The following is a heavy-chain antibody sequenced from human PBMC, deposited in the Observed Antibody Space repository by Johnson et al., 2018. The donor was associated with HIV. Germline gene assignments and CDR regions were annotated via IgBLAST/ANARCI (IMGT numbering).Heavy chain of an antibody. CDR2: INFDGTST. V-gene: IGHV3-74*01. CDR1: GFTFISYW. D-gene: IGHD3-10*01. Sequence: VQLVESGGGLVQPGGSLRLSCEASGFTFISYWMHWVRQAPGKGLMWVSRINFDGTSTTYADSVKGRFSVSRDNVKDTLYLQMNNLRAEDTAVYYCTKTPTMVRGVDVWGQGTMVTVSS. J-gene: IGHJ3*01. CDR3: TKTPTMVRGVDV.